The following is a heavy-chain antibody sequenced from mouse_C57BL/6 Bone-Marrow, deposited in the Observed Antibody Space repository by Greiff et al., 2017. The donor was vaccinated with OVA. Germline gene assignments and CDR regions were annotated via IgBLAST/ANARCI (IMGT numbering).Heavy chain of an antibody. V-gene: IGHV1-59*01. J-gene: IGHJ2*01. CDR1: GYTFTSYW. CDR3: ARRRVYGSSDDDY. D-gene: IGHD1-1*01. CDR2: IDPSDSYT. Sequence: QVQLQQPGAELVRPGTSVKLSCKASGYTFTSYWMHWVKQRPGQGLEWIGVIDPSDSYTNYNQKFKGKATLTVDTSSSTAYMQLSSLTSEDSAVYYCARRRVYGSSDDDYWGQGTTLTVSS.